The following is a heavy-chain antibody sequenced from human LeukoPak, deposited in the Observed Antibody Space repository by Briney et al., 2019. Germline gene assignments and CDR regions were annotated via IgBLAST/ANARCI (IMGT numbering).Heavy chain of an antibody. CDR2: INSKTDGGTT. J-gene: IGHJ4*02. Sequence: GGSLRLSCTASGLTFSNAWMSWVRQAPGKGLEWVGRINSKTDGGTTDYAAHVKGRFTISRDDSKNTLYLQMNSLKTEGTVVYYGTTDRPGIAAAGSKFDYWGQGTLVTVSS. D-gene: IGHD6-13*01. CDR3: TTDRPGIAAAGSKFDY. CDR1: GLTFSNAW. V-gene: IGHV3-15*01.